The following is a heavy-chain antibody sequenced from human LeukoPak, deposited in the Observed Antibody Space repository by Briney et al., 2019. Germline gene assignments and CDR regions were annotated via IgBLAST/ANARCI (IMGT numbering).Heavy chain of an antibody. V-gene: IGHV4-34*01. Sequence: SSETLSLTCAVYGGSFSGYYWSWIRQPPGKGLEWIGEINHSGSTNYNPSLKSRVTISVDTSKNQFSLKLSSVTAADTAVYYCARIVRNWGRDYWGQGTLVTVSS. J-gene: IGHJ4*02. D-gene: IGHD7-27*01. CDR2: INHSGST. CDR3: ARIVRNWGRDY. CDR1: GGSFSGYY.